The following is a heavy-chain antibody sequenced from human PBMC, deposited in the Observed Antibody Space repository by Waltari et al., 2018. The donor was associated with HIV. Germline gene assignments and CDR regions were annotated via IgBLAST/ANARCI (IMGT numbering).Heavy chain of an antibody. CDR2: IDYRVNT. V-gene: IGHV4-39*01. D-gene: IGHD1-1*01. CDR1: GDPISIPSYY. J-gene: IGHJ4*02. Sequence: QLQLQESGPGLVKPSETLPLTCTVPGDPISIPSYYWGWIRQPPGKGLEWIGSIDYRVNTYYNPSLRSRVTISVDTSKNQFSLKLRSVTAADTAVYYCARQTTTGIIPGPSHYWGLGTLVTVSS. CDR3: ARQTTTGIIPGPSHY.